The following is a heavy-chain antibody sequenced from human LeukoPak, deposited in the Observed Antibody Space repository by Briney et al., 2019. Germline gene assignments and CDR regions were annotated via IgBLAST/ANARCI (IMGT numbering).Heavy chain of an antibody. D-gene: IGHD1-26*01. V-gene: IGHV6-1*01. CDR3: ARLVGASWFDS. J-gene: IGHJ5*01. Sequence: SQTLSLTCAISGDSASTNSATWTWLRQSPSGGLEWLGRTYYRSKWNNDYAVSMKSRITINPDTSKNQFSLQLNSVTPEDTAVYYCARLVGASWFDSWGQGTLVTVSS. CDR2: TYYRSKWNN. CDR1: GDSASTNSAT.